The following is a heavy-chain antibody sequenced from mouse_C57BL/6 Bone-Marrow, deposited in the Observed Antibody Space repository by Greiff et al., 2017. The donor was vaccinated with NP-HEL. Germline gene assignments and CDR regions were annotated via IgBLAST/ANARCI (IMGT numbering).Heavy chain of an antibody. V-gene: IGHV1-63*01. CDR1: GYTFTNYW. CDR2: IYPGGGYT. D-gene: IGHD1-1*01. CDR3: ARWTTTVVPYYAMDC. Sequence: QVQLKESGAELVRPGTSVKMSCKASGYTFTNYWIGWAKQRPGHGLEWIGDIYPGGGYTNYNEKFKGKATLTADKSSSTAYMQFSSLTSEDSAIYYCARWTTTVVPYYAMDCWGQGTSVTVAS. J-gene: IGHJ4*01.